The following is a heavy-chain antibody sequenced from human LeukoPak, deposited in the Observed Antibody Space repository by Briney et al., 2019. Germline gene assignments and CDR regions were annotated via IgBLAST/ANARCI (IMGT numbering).Heavy chain of an antibody. CDR3: ARGGGYRPDY. Sequence: SETLSLTCTVSGGSLSSYYWSWIRQPPGKGLEWIGYIYYSGSTNYNPSLKSRVTISVDTSKNQFSLKLSSVTAADTAVYYCARGGGYRPDYWGPGTLVTVSS. V-gene: IGHV4-59*08. J-gene: IGHJ4*02. D-gene: IGHD5-12*01. CDR1: GGSLSSYY. CDR2: IYYSGST.